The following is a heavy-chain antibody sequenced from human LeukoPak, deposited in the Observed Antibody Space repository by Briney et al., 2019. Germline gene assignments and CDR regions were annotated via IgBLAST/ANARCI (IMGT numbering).Heavy chain of an antibody. CDR2: IYPSGGGT. D-gene: IGHD3-22*01. J-gene: IGHJ5*02. Sequence: ASVKVSCKACGYTFTTYYMHWVRQAPGHGLVWMGIIYPSGGGTSYAQKFQGRVTMTRDTSTSTLYMGLSSLTSEDTAVYYCAREYSGYSIDLWGQGTLVTVSS. CDR1: GYTFTTYY. V-gene: IGHV1-46*01. CDR3: AREYSGYSIDL.